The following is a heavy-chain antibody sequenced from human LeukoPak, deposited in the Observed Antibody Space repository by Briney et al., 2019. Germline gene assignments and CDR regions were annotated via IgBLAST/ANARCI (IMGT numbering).Heavy chain of an antibody. J-gene: IGHJ4*02. Sequence: PGGSLRLSCAASGFTFSTYWMYWVRHAPEQGLVWVARITADGSKNYADSVKDRFTISRDNAKNTLYLQMNSLRAEDTAVYYCARDARYYYGSGAFDYWGQGTLVTVSS. D-gene: IGHD3-10*01. CDR1: GFTFSTYW. CDR2: ITADGSKN. V-gene: IGHV3-74*01. CDR3: ARDARYYYGSGAFDY.